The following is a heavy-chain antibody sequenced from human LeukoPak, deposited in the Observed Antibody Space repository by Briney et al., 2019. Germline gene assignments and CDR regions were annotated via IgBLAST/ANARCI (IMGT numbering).Heavy chain of an antibody. CDR2: INPTAGSA. D-gene: IGHD6-13*01. CDR3: ARDRIAADY. Sequence: ASVKVSCKTSGYTFTSYYIHWVRQAPGQGLEWMGIINPTAGSATYAQKFQDRVTMTRDTSTSTVYMEWSGLTSEDMAVYYCARDRIAADYWGQGTLVTVSS. J-gene: IGHJ4*02. CDR1: GYTFTSYY. V-gene: IGHV1-46*01.